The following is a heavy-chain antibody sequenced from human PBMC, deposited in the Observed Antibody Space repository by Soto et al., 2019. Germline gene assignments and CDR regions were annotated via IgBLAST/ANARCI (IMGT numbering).Heavy chain of an antibody. D-gene: IGHD6-6*01. Sequence: TLSLTCAVYGGSFSGYYWSWIRQPPGKGLEWIGEINHSGSTNYNPSLKSRVTISVDTSKNQFSLKLSSVTAADTAVYYCARGVIGYSSSPGVDYWGQGTLVTVSS. V-gene: IGHV4-34*01. CDR1: GGSFSGYY. J-gene: IGHJ4*02. CDR2: INHSGST. CDR3: ARGVIGYSSSPGVDY.